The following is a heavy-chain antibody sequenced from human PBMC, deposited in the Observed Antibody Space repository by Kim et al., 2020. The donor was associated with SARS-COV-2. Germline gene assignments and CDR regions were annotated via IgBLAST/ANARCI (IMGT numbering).Heavy chain of an antibody. CDR3: ARDDDDSNLGYYFDL. V-gene: IGHV3-11*05. J-gene: IGHJ4*02. Sequence: DSVKGRFTVSRDNSKNTLYLQMNSLRAEDTAVYYCARDDDDSNLGYYFDLWGQGTQLTVSS. D-gene: IGHD4-4*01.